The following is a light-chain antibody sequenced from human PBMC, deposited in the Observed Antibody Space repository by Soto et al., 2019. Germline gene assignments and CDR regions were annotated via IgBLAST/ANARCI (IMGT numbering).Light chain of an antibody. CDR2: DAS. V-gene: IGKV1-5*01. Sequence: DIQMSQSPSTLSSSVGDRVAITCRASQSITIWVAWYQQKSGKAPKLLIYDASSLESRVPSRFSGSGSGTEFTLTISSLQPDDFATYYCQQYFSYPLTFGGGTKVDIK. CDR3: QQYFSYPLT. CDR1: QSITIW. J-gene: IGKJ4*01.